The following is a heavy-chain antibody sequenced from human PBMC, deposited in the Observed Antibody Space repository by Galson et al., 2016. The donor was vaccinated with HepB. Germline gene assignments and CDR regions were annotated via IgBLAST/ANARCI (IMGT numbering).Heavy chain of an antibody. CDR3: ARAGGWLQDNYFDY. D-gene: IGHD6-19*01. Sequence: SLRLSCAASGFSFSLYAMHWVRQAPGKGLEWVSIISYHGTNKYYADSVKGRFTISRDNTKNTLYLQMNSLRSEDTAVYYCARAGGWLQDNYFDYWGQGTLVTVSS. V-gene: IGHV3-30-3*01. J-gene: IGHJ4*02. CDR1: GFSFSLYA. CDR2: ISYHGTNK.